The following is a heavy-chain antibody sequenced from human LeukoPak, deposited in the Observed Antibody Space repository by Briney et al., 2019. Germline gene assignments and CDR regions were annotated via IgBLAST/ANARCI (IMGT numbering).Heavy chain of an antibody. D-gene: IGHD1-1*01. CDR3: ARTTQPTVDY. CDR2: IDGDDDK. V-gene: IGHV2-70*11. CDR1: AYPFSTSEMC. Sequence: SGPTLVKPTQTLTLTCTFSAYPFSTSEMCVSRIRQPPGTTQEWLARIDGDDDKYYRTSLKTRLTISKDTSKKQVPLTRTNTDPVDTATYYCARTTQPTVDYWGQGILVTVSS. J-gene: IGHJ4*02.